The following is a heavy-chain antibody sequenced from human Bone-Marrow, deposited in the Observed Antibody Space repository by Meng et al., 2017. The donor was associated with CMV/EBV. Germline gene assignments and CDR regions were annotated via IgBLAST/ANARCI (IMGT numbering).Heavy chain of an antibody. CDR1: AFTFSTYW. J-gene: IGHJ4*02. Sequence: GESLKISCAASAFTFSTYWMDWVRQVPGKGLAWVSHISSDGSITFYADSVRGRFTISRDNAKNTLYLQMNSLRVEDTAVYYCARDEGYSGSLDYWGQGTLVTVSS. V-gene: IGHV3-74*01. CDR2: ISSDGSIT. D-gene: IGHD1-26*01. CDR3: ARDEGYSGSLDY.